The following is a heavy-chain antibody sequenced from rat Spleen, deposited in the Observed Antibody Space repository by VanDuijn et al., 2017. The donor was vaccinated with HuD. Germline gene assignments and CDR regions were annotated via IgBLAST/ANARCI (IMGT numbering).Heavy chain of an antibody. J-gene: IGHJ3*01. CDR3: TRDEIRGTDY. CDR1: GFTFSDYY. CDR2: ISFEGSST. V-gene: IGHV5-22*01. D-gene: IGHD4-3*01. Sequence: EVQLVESGGGLVQPGRSLKLSCAASGFTFSDYYMAWVRQAPKKGLEWVASISFEGSSTYYGDSVKGRFTISRDNAKSTLYLQMNSLRSEDTATYYWTRDEIRGTDYWGQGTLVTVSS.